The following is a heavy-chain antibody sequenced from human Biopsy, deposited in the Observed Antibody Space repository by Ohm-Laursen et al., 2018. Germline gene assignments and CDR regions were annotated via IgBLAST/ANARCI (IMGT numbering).Heavy chain of an antibody. CDR1: GDSTSSYY. D-gene: IGHD3-22*01. CDR3: ARDRGYYSDRTVPGYFDL. CDR2: VYYTGST. J-gene: IGHJ2*01. Sequence: PGTLSLTCTVSGDSTSSYYWSWIRQPPGKGLQWIGYVYYTGSTDYNPSLQSRVTISVDTSRNHFSLRLRSVTPADTAIYYCARDRGYYSDRTVPGYFDLWGRGTLVTVSS. V-gene: IGHV4-59*01.